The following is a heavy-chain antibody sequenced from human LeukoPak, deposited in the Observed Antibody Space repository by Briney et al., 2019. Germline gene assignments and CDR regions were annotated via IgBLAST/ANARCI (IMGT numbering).Heavy chain of an antibody. Sequence: PGGSLRLSCAASGFTFSSYSMNWVRQAPGKGLEWVSYISSSSSTIYYADSVKGRFTISRDNAKNSLYLQMNSLRAEDTAVYYCARSYGSGYDYWGQGTLVTVSS. CDR1: GFTFSSYS. CDR2: ISSSSSTI. V-gene: IGHV3-48*04. D-gene: IGHD3-10*01. CDR3: ARSYGSGYDY. J-gene: IGHJ4*02.